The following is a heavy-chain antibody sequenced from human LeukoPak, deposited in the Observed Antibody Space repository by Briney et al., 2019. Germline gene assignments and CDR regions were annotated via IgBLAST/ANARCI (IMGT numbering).Heavy chain of an antibody. CDR3: ARVIAVYGIAAVLRDYYYGMDV. CDR1: GFTFSSYS. D-gene: IGHD6-13*01. J-gene: IGHJ6*02. V-gene: IGHV3-48*04. Sequence: PGGSLRLSCAASGFTFSSYSMNWVRQAPGKGLEWVSYISSSSSTIYYADSVKGRFTISRDNAKNSLYLQMNSLRAEDTAVYYCARVIAVYGIAAVLRDYYYGMDVWGQGTAVTVSS. CDR2: ISSSSSTI.